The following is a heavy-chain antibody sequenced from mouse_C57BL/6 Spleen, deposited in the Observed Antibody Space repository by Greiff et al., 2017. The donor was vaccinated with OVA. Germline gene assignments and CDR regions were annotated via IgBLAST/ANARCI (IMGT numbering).Heavy chain of an antibody. Sequence: EVMLVESGGGLVKPGGSLKLSCAASGFTFSSYAMSWVRQTPEKRLEWVATISDGGSYTYFPDNVKGRFTISRDNAKNNLYLQMSHLKSEDTAMYYCAQLIYYYGSSYVDYAMDYWGQGTSVTVSS. V-gene: IGHV5-4*03. J-gene: IGHJ4*01. CDR1: GFTFSSYA. D-gene: IGHD1-1*01. CDR2: ISDGGSYT. CDR3: AQLIYYYGSSYVDYAMDY.